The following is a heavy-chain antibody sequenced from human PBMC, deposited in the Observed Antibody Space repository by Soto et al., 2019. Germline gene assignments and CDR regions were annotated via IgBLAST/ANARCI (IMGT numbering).Heavy chain of an antibody. V-gene: IGHV1-3*01. Sequence: AMHWVRQAPGQRLEWMGWINAGNGNTKYSQKFQGRVTITRDTSASTAYMELSSLRSEDTAVYYCARVVGPIAVAAYGSFDYWGQGTLVTVSS. D-gene: IGHD6-19*01. CDR3: ARVVGPIAVAAYGSFDY. CDR2: INAGNGNT. CDR1: A. J-gene: IGHJ4*02.